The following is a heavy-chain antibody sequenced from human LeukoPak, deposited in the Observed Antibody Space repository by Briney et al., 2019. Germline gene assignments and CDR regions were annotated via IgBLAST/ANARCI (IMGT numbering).Heavy chain of an antibody. J-gene: IGHJ4*02. V-gene: IGHV3-43*02. Sequence: PGGSLRLSCAASGFTFSSYWMYWVRQAPGKGLEWVSLISGDGGSTYYADSVKGRFTISRDNSKNSLYLQMNSLRTEDTALYYCAKDVKRDGYTEYYFDYWGQGTLVTVSS. CDR2: ISGDGGST. CDR3: AKDVKRDGYTEYYFDY. CDR1: GFTFSSYW. D-gene: IGHD5-24*01.